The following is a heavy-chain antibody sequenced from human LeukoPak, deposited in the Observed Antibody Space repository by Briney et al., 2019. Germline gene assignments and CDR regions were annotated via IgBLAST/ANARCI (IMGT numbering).Heavy chain of an antibody. CDR2: INSDASDT. J-gene: IGHJ4*02. CDR1: GFTFSRHW. V-gene: IGHV3-74*01. D-gene: IGHD2-2*01. Sequence: GGSLRLSCAASGFTFSRHWMHWVRQAPGKGLVWISRINSDASDTNYADFVKGRFAISRDNAKNTVYLQINSLRDEDTAVYYCARICSSTDCLIPDWGQGTLVTVSS. CDR3: ARICSSTDCLIPD.